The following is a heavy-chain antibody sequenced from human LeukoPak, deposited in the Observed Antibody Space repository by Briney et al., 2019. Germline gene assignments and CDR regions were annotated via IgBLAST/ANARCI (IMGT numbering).Heavy chain of an antibody. V-gene: IGHV3-48*02. CDR1: GFTFSSFS. CDR3: ARLTYGY. D-gene: IGHD4-17*01. J-gene: IGHJ4*02. CDR2: ISNSGSDI. Sequence: GGSLRLSCAASGFTFSSFSMNWVRQAPGKGLEWISYISNSGSDISYADSVKGRFTISRANAENSLYLQMNSLRDEDTAVYYCARLTYGYWGQGTLVSVSS.